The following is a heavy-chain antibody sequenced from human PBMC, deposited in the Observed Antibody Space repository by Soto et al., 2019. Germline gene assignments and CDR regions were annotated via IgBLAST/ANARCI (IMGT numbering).Heavy chain of an antibody. CDR3: ARGNLSFDFDS. Sequence: VQLVESGGGLVQPGKSLRLSCAASGFNFGFFGMHWVRQAPGKGLEWVAFISGDGINTQYADSVRGRFTLSRDYSRKTMYLQMDSLRDEDTALYYCARGNLSFDFDSWGLGTLVTVSS. V-gene: IGHV3-30*03. CDR1: GFNFGFFG. D-gene: IGHD1-26*01. CDR2: ISGDGINT. J-gene: IGHJ4*02.